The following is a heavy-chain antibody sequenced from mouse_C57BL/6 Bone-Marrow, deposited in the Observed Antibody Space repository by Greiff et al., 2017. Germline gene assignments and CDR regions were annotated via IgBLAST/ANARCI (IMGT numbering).Heavy chain of an antibody. V-gene: IGHV1-15*01. Sequence: VQLQQSGAELVRPGASVTLSCKASGYTFTDYEMHWVKQTPVHGLEWIGAIDPETGGTAYNQKFKGKAILTADQSSSTAYMELRSLTSEDSAVYYCTIHGNYCAYWGQGTLVTVSA. CDR2: IDPETGGT. CDR3: TIHGNYCAY. D-gene: IGHD2-1*01. CDR1: GYTFTDYE. J-gene: IGHJ3*01.